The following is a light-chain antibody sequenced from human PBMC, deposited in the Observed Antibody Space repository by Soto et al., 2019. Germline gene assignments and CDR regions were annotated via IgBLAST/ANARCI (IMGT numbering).Light chain of an antibody. CDR2: GDN. CDR3: QSYDHSLSGSWI. V-gene: IGLV1-40*01. CDR1: GTNIGAGYD. J-gene: IGLJ2*01. Sequence: QSVLTQPPSISGAPGLRVTISCTGSGTNIGAGYDVHWYQQLPGTAPKLLMYGDNKRPSGVPDRFATSQSGTSASLVITGLQAEDEADYYCQSYDHSLSGSWILGGGTKVTVL.